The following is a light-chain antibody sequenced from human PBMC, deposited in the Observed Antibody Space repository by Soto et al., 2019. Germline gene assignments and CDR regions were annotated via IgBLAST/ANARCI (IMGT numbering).Light chain of an antibody. J-gene: IGKJ2*01. Sequence: DIQMTQSPPSLSASVGDRVTITCQASQDIRNYLNWYQQKPGKAPKLLIYDASNLETGVPSRFGGSGSGTDFTFTISSLQPEDIATYYCQQYDNLPMYTFGQGTKLEIK. CDR2: DAS. V-gene: IGKV1-33*01. CDR3: QQYDNLPMYT. CDR1: QDIRNY.